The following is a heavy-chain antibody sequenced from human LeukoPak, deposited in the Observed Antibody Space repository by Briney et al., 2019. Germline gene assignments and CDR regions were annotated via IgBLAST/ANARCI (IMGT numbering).Heavy chain of an antibody. Sequence: SVTVSCKVSVSTLTEFSIHWVRQAPGKGLEWMGGFVPEDDETIYAQSFQGRVTMTEDTSTDTAYMELSSLRSEDTAMYYCATIAPGDLFDSWGQGTLVTVSS. J-gene: IGHJ4*02. CDR3: ATIAPGDLFDS. CDR2: FVPEDDET. V-gene: IGHV1-24*01. CDR1: VSTLTEFS. D-gene: IGHD7-27*01.